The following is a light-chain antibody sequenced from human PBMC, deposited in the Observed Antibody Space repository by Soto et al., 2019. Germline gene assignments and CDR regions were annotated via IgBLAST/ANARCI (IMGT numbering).Light chain of an antibody. J-gene: IGLJ1*01. CDR3: ATWDDSLNLLYV. Sequence: SYELTQPPSVSVSPGQTASITCSGDKLGDKYACWYQQKPGQSPVLVIYQDSKRPSGVPDRFSGSKSGTSASLAISGLQSEDEAEYYCATWDDSLNLLYVFGTGTKLTVL. CDR1: KLGDKY. CDR2: QDS. V-gene: IGLV3-1*01.